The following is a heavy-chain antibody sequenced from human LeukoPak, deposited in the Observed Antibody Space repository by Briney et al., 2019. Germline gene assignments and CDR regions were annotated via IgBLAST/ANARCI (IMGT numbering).Heavy chain of an antibody. CDR1: GFTFSSYS. CDR3: ARVQGGGYRTADY. V-gene: IGHV3-21*01. Sequence: GGSLRLSCAASGFTFSSYSMNWVRQAPGKGLEWVSSISSSSSYIYYADSVKGRFTISRDNSKNTLFLQMNSLRGEDTAMYYCARVQGGGYRTADYWGQGTLVTVSS. D-gene: IGHD6-19*01. J-gene: IGHJ4*02. CDR2: ISSSSSYI.